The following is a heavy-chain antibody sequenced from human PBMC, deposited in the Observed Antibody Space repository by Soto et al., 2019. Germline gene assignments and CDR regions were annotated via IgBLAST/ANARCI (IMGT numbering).Heavy chain of an antibody. V-gene: IGHV1-18*01. J-gene: IGHJ4*02. Sequence: QVQLVQSGAEMKKPGASVKVSCKASGYTFITYGISWVRQAPGQGLEWMGWISTYNGNTDYAQKFKGRVTMTTDTSTSTAYMELGSLISDDTAVYYCARRSYFDYWGQGTLVTVSS. CDR1: GYTFITYG. CDR2: ISTYNGNT. CDR3: ARRSYFDY.